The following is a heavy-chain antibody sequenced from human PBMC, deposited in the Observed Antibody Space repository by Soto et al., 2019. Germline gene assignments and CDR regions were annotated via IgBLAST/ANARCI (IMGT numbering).Heavy chain of an antibody. V-gene: IGHV5-51*01. D-gene: IGHD1-1*01. Sequence: PGESLKISCQASGYSFSTFWIAWVRQLPGKGLEWRGLIYPLDSHTTYSPSFQGQVTFSADRSTDTAHLQWSTLKASDSGIYYCARGGKNGNSAVFDSWGQGALVTVSS. J-gene: IGHJ4*02. CDR2: IYPLDSHT. CDR1: GYSFSTFW. CDR3: ARGGKNGNSAVFDS.